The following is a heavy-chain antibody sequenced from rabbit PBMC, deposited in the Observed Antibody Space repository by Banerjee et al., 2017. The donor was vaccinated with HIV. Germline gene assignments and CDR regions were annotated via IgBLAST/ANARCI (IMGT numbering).Heavy chain of an antibody. CDR1: GFSFSSSYW. Sequence: EESGGDLVKPEGSLTLTCTASGFSFSSSYWICWVRQAPGKGLELSACIYTSSGSTWYASWAKGRFTISKTSSTTVTLQVTSLTAADTATYFCAGNNRLWGQGTLVTVS. J-gene: IGHJ6*01. V-gene: IGHV1S45*01. D-gene: IGHD4-1*01. CDR3: AGNNRL. CDR2: IYTSSGST.